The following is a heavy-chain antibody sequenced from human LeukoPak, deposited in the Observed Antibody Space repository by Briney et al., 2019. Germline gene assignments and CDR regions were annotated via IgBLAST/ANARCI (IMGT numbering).Heavy chain of an antibody. CDR3: ARGTDSVSCFDY. V-gene: IGHV4-59*01. D-gene: IGHD3-16*01. CDR1: GGSISHYY. J-gene: IGHJ4*02. Sequence: PSETLSLTCTVSGGSISHYYWNWFRQPPGKGLEWIGHIYYNGSANYNPSLKSRVTISVATSKNQFSLKLTSVTAADTAVYYCARGTDSVSCFDYWGQGTLVTVSS. CDR2: IYYNGSA.